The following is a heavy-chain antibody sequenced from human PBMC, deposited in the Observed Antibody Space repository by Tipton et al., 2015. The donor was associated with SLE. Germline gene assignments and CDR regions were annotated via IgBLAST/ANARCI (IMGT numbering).Heavy chain of an antibody. CDR3: AKDLGITISEGFDY. CDR1: GFTFDDYA. Sequence: SGFTFDDYAMHWVRQAPGKGLEWVSGISWNSGSIGYADSVKGRFTISRDNAKNSLYLQMNSLRAEDTALYYCAKDLGITISEGFDYWGQGTLVTVSS. D-gene: IGHD3-3*01. V-gene: IGHV3-9*01. CDR2: ISWNSGSI. J-gene: IGHJ4*02.